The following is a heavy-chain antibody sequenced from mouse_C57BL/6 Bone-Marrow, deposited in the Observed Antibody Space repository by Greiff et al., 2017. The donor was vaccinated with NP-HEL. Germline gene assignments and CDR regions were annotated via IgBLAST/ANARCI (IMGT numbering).Heavy chain of an antibody. Sequence: VQRVESGPGLVAPSQSLSITCTVSGFSLTSYGVDWVRQSPGKGLEWLGVIWGVGSTNYNSALKSRLSISKDNSKSQVFLKMNSLQTDDTAMYYCASSCGSSLAWFAYWGQGTLVTVSA. CDR3: ASSCGSSLAWFAY. V-gene: IGHV2-6*01. CDR1: GFSLTSYG. D-gene: IGHD1-1*01. CDR2: IWGVGST. J-gene: IGHJ3*01.